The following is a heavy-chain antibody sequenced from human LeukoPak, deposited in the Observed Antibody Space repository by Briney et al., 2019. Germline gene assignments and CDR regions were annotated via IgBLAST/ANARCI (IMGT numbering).Heavy chain of an antibody. J-gene: IGHJ4*02. CDR3: ARDLEFFGRYFDY. CDR2: LSGSGATT. Sequence: PGGSLRLSCAASGFTFSTYVMSWVRQAPGKGLEWVSNLSGSGATTYYADSVKGRFTISRDNSKNTVYLQMNSLRAEDTAAYYCARDLEFFGRYFDYWGQGTLVTVSS. CDR1: GFTFSTYV. V-gene: IGHV3-23*01. D-gene: IGHD3-10*01.